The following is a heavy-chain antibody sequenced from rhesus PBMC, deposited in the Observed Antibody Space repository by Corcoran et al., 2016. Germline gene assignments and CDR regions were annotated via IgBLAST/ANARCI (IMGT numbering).Heavy chain of an antibody. Sequence: QVQLQESGPGLVKPSETLSLTCAVSGYSISSGYYWGWIRQPPGKGMEYIGYISGSSGSTYYNPSLKSRVTISKDTSKNQFSLKLSSVTAADTAVYYCARRGYYSGSYSGYWGQGVLVTVSS. CDR3: ARRGYYSGSYSGY. CDR1: GYSISSGYY. CDR2: ISGSSGST. V-gene: IGHV4-99*01. D-gene: IGHD3-16*01. J-gene: IGHJ4*01.